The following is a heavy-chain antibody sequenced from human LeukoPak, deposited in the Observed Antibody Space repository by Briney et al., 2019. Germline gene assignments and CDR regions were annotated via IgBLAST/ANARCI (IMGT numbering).Heavy chain of an antibody. J-gene: IGHJ5*02. D-gene: IGHD2-2*02. Sequence: ASVKVSCKASGYTFTSYYMHWVRQAPGQGLEWMGIINPSGGSTSYAQKFQGRVTMTRDTSTSTVYMDLSSLRSEDTAVYYCARDGLSYTNPNNWFDPWGQGTLVTVSS. CDR1: GYTFTSYY. CDR2: INPSGGST. V-gene: IGHV1-46*01. CDR3: ARDGLSYTNPNNWFDP.